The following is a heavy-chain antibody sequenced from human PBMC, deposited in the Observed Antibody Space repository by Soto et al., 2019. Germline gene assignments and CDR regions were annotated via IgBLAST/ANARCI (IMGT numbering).Heavy chain of an antibody. CDR1: VFTVSTYS. Sequence: GSLRLSCAASVFTVSTYSVTWVRQAPGKGLEWVSGISVTPGITFYADSVKGRFTISRDSSNNAVYLQMNSLRAEDTAMYFCSKWSGYGDLWGQGTLVTVSS. CDR3: SKWSGYGDL. CDR2: ISVTPGIT. V-gene: IGHV3-23*01. J-gene: IGHJ4*02. D-gene: IGHD5-12*01.